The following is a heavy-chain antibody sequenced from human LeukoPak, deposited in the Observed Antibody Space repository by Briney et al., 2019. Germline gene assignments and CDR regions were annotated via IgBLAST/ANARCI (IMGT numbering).Heavy chain of an antibody. J-gene: IGHJ4*02. CDR1: GFTFSSYS. CDR2: ISSSSSTI. D-gene: IGHD6-19*01. Sequence: GGSLRLSCAASGFTFSSYSMNWVRQAPGKGLEWVSYISSSSSTIYYADSVKGRFTISRDNAKNSLYLQMNSLRDEDTAVYYCAKPLYSSGFYYFDYWGQGTLVTVSS. V-gene: IGHV3-48*02. CDR3: AKPLYSSGFYYFDY.